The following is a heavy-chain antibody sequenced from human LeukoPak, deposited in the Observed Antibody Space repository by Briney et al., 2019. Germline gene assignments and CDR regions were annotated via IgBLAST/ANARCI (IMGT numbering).Heavy chain of an antibody. V-gene: IGHV3-7*01. Sequence: GGSLRLSCVPSGFTFSSYWMSWVRQAPGKGLEWVANIKQDGSEKYYVDSVKGRFTISRDNAKNSLYLQMNSLRAEDTAVYYCARGNLFFGSGHWGQGTLVTVSS. CDR1: GFTFSSYW. D-gene: IGHD3-10*01. J-gene: IGHJ4*02. CDR2: IKQDGSEK. CDR3: ARGNLFFGSGH.